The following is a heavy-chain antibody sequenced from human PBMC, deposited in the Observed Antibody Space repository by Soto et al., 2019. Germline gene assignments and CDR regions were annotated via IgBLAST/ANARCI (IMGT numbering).Heavy chain of an antibody. CDR2: IYYSGST. CDR1: GGSISSVGHY. CDR3: GRESGAYDSSTRYGLHV. J-gene: IGHJ6*01. Sequence: LSLTCSVSGGSISSVGHYWTWIRQHPGKGLEWFGYIYYSGSTDYNPSLKSRVTISVDRSNNQFSLNLSSVTAADTAIYYCGRESGAYDSSTRYGLHVWGQGRKVTVXS. D-gene: IGHD6-6*01. V-gene: IGHV4-31*03.